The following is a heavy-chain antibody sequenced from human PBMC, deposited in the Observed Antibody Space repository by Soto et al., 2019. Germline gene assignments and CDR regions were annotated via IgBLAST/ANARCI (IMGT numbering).Heavy chain of an antibody. Sequence: SETLSLTCTVSGGSISSYYWSRIRQPPGKGLEWIGYIYYSGSTNYNPSLKSRVTISVDTSKNQFSLKLSSVTAADTAVYYCARTAQSYDSSFFDYWGQGTLVTVSS. J-gene: IGHJ4*02. CDR3: ARTAQSYDSSFFDY. D-gene: IGHD3-22*01. CDR1: GGSISSYY. V-gene: IGHV4-59*01. CDR2: IYYSGST.